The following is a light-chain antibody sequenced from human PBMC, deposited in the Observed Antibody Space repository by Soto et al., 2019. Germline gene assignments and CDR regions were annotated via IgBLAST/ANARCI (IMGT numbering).Light chain of an antibody. V-gene: IGLV2-14*01. CDR1: SSVVGGYNY. CDR3: SSYTTTTPLV. Sequence: QSALAQPASVSGSPGPSITISCPGTSSVVGGYNYVSWYQQHPGKAPKLMVYDVSIRPSGVSNRFSGSKSGDTASLTISGLQAEDEADYYCSSYTTTTPLVFGTGTKVTVL. J-gene: IGLJ1*01. CDR2: DVS.